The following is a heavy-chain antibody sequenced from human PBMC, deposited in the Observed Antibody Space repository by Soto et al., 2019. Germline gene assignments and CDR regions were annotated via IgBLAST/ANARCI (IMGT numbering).Heavy chain of an antibody. J-gene: IGHJ4*02. CDR2: ISYDGSNK. Sequence: SLRLSCAASGFTFSSYGMHWVRQAPGKGLEWVAVISYDGSNKYYADSVKGRFTISRDNSKNTLYLQMNSLRAEDTAVYYCAKDQGAYCGGDCGFYFDYWGQGTLVTVSS. CDR3: AKDQGAYCGGDCGFYFDY. CDR1: GFTFSSYG. V-gene: IGHV3-30*18. D-gene: IGHD2-21*02.